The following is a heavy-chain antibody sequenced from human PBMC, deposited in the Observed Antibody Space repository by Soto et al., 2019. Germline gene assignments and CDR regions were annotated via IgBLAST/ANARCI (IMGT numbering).Heavy chain of an antibody. CDR2: IGGGGITT. D-gene: IGHD3-22*01. Sequence: PGGSLRLSCAASGFTFSDYAMSWVRQPPRKGLDWISAIGGGGITTYYADSVKGRFTISRDNSKNILYLEMNSLTVDDTAVYYCAKGSGGYRPYYFYFWGQGTPVTVS. J-gene: IGHJ4*02. V-gene: IGHV3-23*01. CDR3: AKGSGGYRPYYFYF. CDR1: GFTFSDYA.